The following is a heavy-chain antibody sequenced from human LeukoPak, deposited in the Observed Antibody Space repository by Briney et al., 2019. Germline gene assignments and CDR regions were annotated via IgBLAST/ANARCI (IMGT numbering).Heavy chain of an antibody. CDR2: IYYSGST. CDR1: GYSSSTGYY. CDR3: ARTAEGGYTYDYFYYYYMDV. D-gene: IGHD5-18*01. Sequence: SETLSLTCTVSGYSSSTGYYWDWIRQPPGKGLEWIGYIYYSGSTNYNPSLKSRVTISVDTSKNQFSLKLSSVTAADTAVYYCARTAEGGYTYDYFYYYYMDVWGKGTTVTISS. V-gene: IGHV4-61*01. J-gene: IGHJ6*03.